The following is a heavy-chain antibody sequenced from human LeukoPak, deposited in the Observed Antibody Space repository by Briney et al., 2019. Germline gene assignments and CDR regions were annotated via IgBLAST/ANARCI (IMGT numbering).Heavy chain of an antibody. CDR1: GFTFSSYA. CDR2: ISGSGGST. CDR3: AREYYYGSGRAYYYGMDV. D-gene: IGHD3-10*01. J-gene: IGHJ6*04. Sequence: GGSLRLSCAASGFTFSSYAMSWVRQAPGKGLEWVSAISGSGGSTYYADSVKGRFTISRDNSKNTLYLQMSSLRAEDTAVYYCAREYYYGSGRAYYYGMDVWGKGTTVTVSS. V-gene: IGHV3-23*01.